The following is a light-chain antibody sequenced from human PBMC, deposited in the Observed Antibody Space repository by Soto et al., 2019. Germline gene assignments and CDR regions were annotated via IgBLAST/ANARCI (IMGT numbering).Light chain of an antibody. CDR1: SSNIGAGYD. J-gene: IGLJ2*01. V-gene: IGLV1-40*01. CDR2: GNS. Sequence: QSVLTQPPSVSGAPGQRVTISCTGSSSNIGAGYDVHWYQQLPGTAPKLLIYGNSNRPSGVPDRFSGSKSGTSASLAITGLQAEDAADYYCQSYDSNLGVVFGGGTKLTVL. CDR3: QSYDSNLGVV.